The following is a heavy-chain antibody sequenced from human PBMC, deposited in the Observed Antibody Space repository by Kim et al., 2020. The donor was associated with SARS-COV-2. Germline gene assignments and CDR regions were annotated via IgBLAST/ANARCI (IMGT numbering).Heavy chain of an antibody. J-gene: IGHJ5*02. Sequence: PPPGEGLGWIGGIYYSGSTYYNPSLKSRVTISVDTSKNQFSLKLSSVTAADTAVYYCARLGGYDSSGYYYNWFDPWGQGTLVTVSS. D-gene: IGHD3-22*01. CDR3: ARLGGYDSSGYYYNWFDP. CDR2: IYYSGST. V-gene: IGHV4-39*01.